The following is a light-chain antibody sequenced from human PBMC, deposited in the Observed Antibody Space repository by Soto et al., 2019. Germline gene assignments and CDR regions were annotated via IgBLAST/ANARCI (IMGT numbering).Light chain of an antibody. CDR3: SSYSMGGTDV. CDR1: STDVGGYNY. Sequence: QSALTQPASVSGSPGQSITISCTGTSTDVGGYNYVSWFQHLPGKAPRLIIYDVSYRPSGASHRFSGSRSGNTASLTISGLQAEDEADYYCSSYSMGGTDVFGGGTKSPS. CDR2: DVS. J-gene: IGLJ2*01. V-gene: IGLV2-14*03.